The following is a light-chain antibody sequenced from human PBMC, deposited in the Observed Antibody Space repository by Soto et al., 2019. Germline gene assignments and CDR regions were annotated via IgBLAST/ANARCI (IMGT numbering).Light chain of an antibody. CDR3: SSYAGSSIFVV. CDR2: EVT. Sequence: QSALTQPASVSGSPGQPITISCTGTSSDVGSYNLVSWYQHLPGKAPKLMIFEVTKRPSGVSTRFSGSKSGNTASLTISGLQAEDEADYYCSSYAGSSIFVVFGGGTKVTVL. V-gene: IGLV2-23*02. J-gene: IGLJ2*01. CDR1: SSDVGSYNL.